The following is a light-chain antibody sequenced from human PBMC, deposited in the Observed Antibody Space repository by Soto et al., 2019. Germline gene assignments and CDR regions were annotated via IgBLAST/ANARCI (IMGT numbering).Light chain of an antibody. J-gene: IGKJ1*01. CDR3: QQHNVWPAT. CDR2: DAS. Sequence: EIVMTQSPATLSVSPGERATLSCRASQSVSSNLAWYQQKPGQAPRLLFYDASNRASGTPARFSGSGSGTDFTLTISSLQSEDFAVYYCQQHNVWPATFGQGTKVDIK. CDR1: QSVSSN. V-gene: IGKV3D-15*01.